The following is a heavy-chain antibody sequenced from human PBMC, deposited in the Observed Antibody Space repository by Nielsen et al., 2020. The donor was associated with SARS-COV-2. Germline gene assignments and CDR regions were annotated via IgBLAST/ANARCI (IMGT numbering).Heavy chain of an antibody. J-gene: IGHJ4*02. CDR1: GFTFSSYA. CDR2: IKQDGSEK. CDR3: ARYSDRREAFDY. D-gene: IGHD3-22*01. Sequence: GESLKISCAASGFTFSSYAMHWVRQAPGKGLEWVANIKQDGSEKYYVDSVKGRFTISRDNAKNSLFLQMNSLRAEDTAVYHCARYSDRREAFDYWGQGTLVTVSS. V-gene: IGHV3-7*03.